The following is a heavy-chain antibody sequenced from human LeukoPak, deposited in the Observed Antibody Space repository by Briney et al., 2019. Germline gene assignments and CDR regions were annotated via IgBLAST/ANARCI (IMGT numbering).Heavy chain of an antibody. Sequence: GGSLRLSCAASGFTFSSYSMNWVRQAPGKGLEWVSYISSTSSTVYYADSVKGRFTVSRDNAKNSLYLQMNSLRDEGTAMFYCARVGDGYSVNYFDYWGQGTLVTVSS. CDR2: ISSTSSTV. J-gene: IGHJ4*02. CDR3: ARVGDGYSVNYFDY. V-gene: IGHV3-48*02. CDR1: GFTFSSYS. D-gene: IGHD5-24*01.